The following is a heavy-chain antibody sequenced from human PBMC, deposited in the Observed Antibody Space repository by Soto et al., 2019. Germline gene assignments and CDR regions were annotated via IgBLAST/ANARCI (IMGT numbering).Heavy chain of an antibody. CDR2: MHHTQGT. CDR1: VASISSYY. CDR3: AREPFVGYFDWLHP. V-gene: IGHV4-59*01. J-gene: IGHJ5*02. D-gene: IGHD3-22*01. Sequence: SETLSLTCSVSVASISSYYWTCIRHPPGGGLEWIGYMHHTQGTNDNPSLRGRVHMSIDTSMNQFSLRLTSVTAADTAVYYCAREPFVGYFDWLHPWGHATQVTVSS.